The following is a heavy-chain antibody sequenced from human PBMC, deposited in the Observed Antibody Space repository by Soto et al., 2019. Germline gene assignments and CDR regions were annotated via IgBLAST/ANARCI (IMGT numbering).Heavy chain of an antibody. Sequence: SETLSLTCAVSGASVSSTYWWNWVRQPPGKEPEWIGEINHRGSANYNPSLKSRVTISVDISKSQFSLRLTSVTAADTAVYYCARYNAASGTYYFDYWGQGALVT. V-gene: IGHV4-4*02. CDR3: ARYNAASGTYYFDY. CDR2: INHRGSA. CDR1: GASVSSTYW. D-gene: IGHD6-13*01. J-gene: IGHJ4*02.